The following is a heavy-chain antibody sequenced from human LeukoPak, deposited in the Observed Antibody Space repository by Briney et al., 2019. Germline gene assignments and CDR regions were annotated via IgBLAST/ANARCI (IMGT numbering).Heavy chain of an antibody. J-gene: IGHJ4*02. CDR1: GFSFSDYS. D-gene: IGHD6-13*01. CDR3: ARDVKAAAGTGGPSVFDY. V-gene: IGHV3-21*04. Sequence: PGGSLRLSCAASGFSFSDYSMNWVRQAPGKGLEWVSFISRGSGSYIYNADSVKGRFTISRDNAKNSLYLQMNSLRAEDTAVYYCARDVKAAAGTGGPSVFDYWGQGTLVTVSS. CDR2: ISRGSGSYI.